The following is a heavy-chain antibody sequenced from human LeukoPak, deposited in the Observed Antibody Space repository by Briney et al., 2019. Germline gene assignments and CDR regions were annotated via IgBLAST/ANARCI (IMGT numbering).Heavy chain of an antibody. D-gene: IGHD3-22*01. Sequence: ASVKVSCKASGYTFTSYYMHWVRQAPGQGLEWMGIINTSGGSTSYAQKFQGRVTMTRDTSTSTVYMELSSLRSEDTAVYYCARDLSYYDSSGYYGGFWGQGTMVTVSS. CDR2: INTSGGST. V-gene: IGHV1-46*01. CDR3: ARDLSYYDSSGYYGGF. J-gene: IGHJ3*01. CDR1: GYTFTSYY.